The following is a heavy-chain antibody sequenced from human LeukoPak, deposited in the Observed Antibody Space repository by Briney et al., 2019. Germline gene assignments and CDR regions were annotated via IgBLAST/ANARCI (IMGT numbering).Heavy chain of an antibody. CDR3: ARGNTAMVSDAFDI. D-gene: IGHD5-18*01. J-gene: IGHJ3*02. CDR1: GFTLSSYA. CDR2: IYSGGST. V-gene: IGHV3-53*01. Sequence: GSLRLSCAASGFTLSSYAMSWVRQAPGKGLEWVSVIYSGGSTYYADSVKGRFTISRDNSKNTLYLQMNSLRAEDTAVYYCARGNTAMVSDAFDIWGQGTMVTVSS.